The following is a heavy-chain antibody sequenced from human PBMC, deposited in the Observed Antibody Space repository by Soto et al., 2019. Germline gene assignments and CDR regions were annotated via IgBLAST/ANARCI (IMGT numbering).Heavy chain of an antibody. Sequence: EVQLVQSGAEVKKPGESLKISCKGSGYSFTSYWSGWVRQMPGKGLEWMGIIYPGDSDTRYSPSFQGQVTISADKSISTAYLQWSSLKASDTAMYYCARQDSHDYGDYDWYCDLWGRGTLVTVSS. V-gene: IGHV5-51*01. CDR1: GYSFTSYW. J-gene: IGHJ2*01. CDR2: IYPGDSDT. D-gene: IGHD4-17*01. CDR3: ARQDSHDYGDYDWYCDL.